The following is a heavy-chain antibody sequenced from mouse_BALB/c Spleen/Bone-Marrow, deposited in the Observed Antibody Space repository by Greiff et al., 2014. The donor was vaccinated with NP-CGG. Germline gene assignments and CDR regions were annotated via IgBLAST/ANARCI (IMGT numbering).Heavy chain of an antibody. J-gene: IGHJ3*01. D-gene: IGHD4-1*01. V-gene: IGHV1S34*01. CDR1: GYSFTGYY. CDR2: ISCYNGAT. CDR3: ARLDWDGGFAY. Sequence: LVRTGASVKISCKASGYSFTGYYMHWVKQSHGKSLEWIGYISCYNGATSYNQKFKGKATFTVDTSSSTAYVQFNSLTSEDSAVYFCARLDWDGGFAYWGQGTLVTVSA.